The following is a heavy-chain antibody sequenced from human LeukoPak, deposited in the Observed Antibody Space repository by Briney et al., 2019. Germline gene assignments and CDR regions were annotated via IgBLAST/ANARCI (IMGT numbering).Heavy chain of an antibody. CDR3: ARAPVFDY. CDR1: GGSFSGYY. CDR2: INHSGST. J-gene: IGHJ4*02. Sequence: SETLSLTCAVYGGSFSGYYWSWIRQPPGKGLEWIGEINHSGSTNYNPSLKSRVTISVDTPKNQFSLKLSSVTAADTAVYHCARAPVFDYWGQGTLVTVSS. V-gene: IGHV4-34*01.